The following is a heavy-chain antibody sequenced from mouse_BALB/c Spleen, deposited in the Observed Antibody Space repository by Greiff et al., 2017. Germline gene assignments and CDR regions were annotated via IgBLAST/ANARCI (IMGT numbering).Heavy chain of an antibody. CDR3: ARVGYYVWFAY. CDR2: INSNGGST. D-gene: IGHD2-3*01. V-gene: IGHV5-6-3*01. CDR1: GFTFSSYG. J-gene: IGHJ3*01. Sequence: VQLKESGGGLVQPGGSLKLSCAASGFTFSSYGMSWVRQTPDKRLELVATINSNGGSTYYPDSVKGRFTISRDNAKNTLYLQMSSLKSEDTAMYYCARVGYYVWFAYWGQGTLVTVSA.